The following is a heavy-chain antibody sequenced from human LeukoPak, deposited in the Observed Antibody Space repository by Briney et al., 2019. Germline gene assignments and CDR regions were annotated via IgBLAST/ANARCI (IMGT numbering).Heavy chain of an antibody. CDR2: IDYSGST. D-gene: IGHD6-19*01. J-gene: IGHJ5*02. Sequence: PSETLSLTCTVSGGSISSYYWSWIRQPPGKGLEWIGYIDYSGSTNYNPSLKSRVTISVDTSKNQFSLKLSSVTAADTAVYYCARDRKQWLRGPFDPWGQGTLVTVSS. V-gene: IGHV4-59*01. CDR1: GGSISSYY. CDR3: ARDRKQWLRGPFDP.